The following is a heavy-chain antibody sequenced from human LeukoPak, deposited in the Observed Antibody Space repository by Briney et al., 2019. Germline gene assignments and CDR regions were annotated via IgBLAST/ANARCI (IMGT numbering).Heavy chain of an antibody. CDR2: INTNTGNP. CDR1: AYIFGGYA. J-gene: IGHJ4*02. Sequence: GASVTVSCKVSAYIFGGYALHWVRQAPGQGLEWMGWINTNTGNPTYAQGFTGRCVFSLDTSVSTAYLQISSLKAEDTAVYSCARVAEYSSGWYDPFDYWGQGTLVTVSS. CDR3: ARVAEYSSGWYDPFDY. V-gene: IGHV7-4-1*02. D-gene: IGHD6-19*01.